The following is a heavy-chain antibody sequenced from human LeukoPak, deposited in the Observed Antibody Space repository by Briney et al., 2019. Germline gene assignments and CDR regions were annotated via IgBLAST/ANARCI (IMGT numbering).Heavy chain of an antibody. CDR1: GGSISSSSYY. CDR2: IYYSGST. V-gene: IGHV4-39*01. CDR3: ARHVHGSGCYLYYFDY. D-gene: IGHD3-10*01. Sequence: PSETLSLTCTVSGGSISSSSYYWGWIRQPPGKGLEWIGSIYYSGSTYYNPSLKSRVTISVDTSKNQFSLKLSSVTAADTAVYYCARHVHGSGCYLYYFDYWGQGTLVTVSS. J-gene: IGHJ4*02.